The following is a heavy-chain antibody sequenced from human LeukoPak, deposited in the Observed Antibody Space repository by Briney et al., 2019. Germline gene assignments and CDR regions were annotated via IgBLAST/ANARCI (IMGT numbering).Heavy chain of an antibody. V-gene: IGHV3-23*01. D-gene: IGHD2-8*02. CDR1: GFTFSSYG. CDR2: ISGSGGGT. CDR3: AKSPGYWAHDY. J-gene: IGHJ4*02. Sequence: GGSLRLSCAASGFTFSSYGMSWVRQAPGKGLECVSFISGSGGGTYYADSVKGRFTISRDNSKNMLYLQMNSLRAEDTAVYYCAKSPGYWAHDYWGQGTLVTVSS.